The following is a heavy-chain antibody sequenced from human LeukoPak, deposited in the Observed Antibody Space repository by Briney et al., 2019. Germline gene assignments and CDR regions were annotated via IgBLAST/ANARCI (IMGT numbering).Heavy chain of an antibody. CDR1: GFTFSSYA. V-gene: IGHV3-23*01. J-gene: IGHJ4*02. Sequence: GGSLRLSCAASGFTFSSYAMIWVRQAPGKGLEWVSGISGSGGSGSTYYADSVKGRLTISRDNSKSTLYLQMNSLRAEDTAVYYCAKDLHGDHGDYFDYWGPGTLVTVPS. CDR3: AKDLHGDHGDYFDY. D-gene: IGHD4-17*01. CDR2: ISGSGGSGST.